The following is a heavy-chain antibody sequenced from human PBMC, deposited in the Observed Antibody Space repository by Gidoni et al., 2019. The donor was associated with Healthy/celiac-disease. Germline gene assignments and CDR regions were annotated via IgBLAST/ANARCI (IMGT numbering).Heavy chain of an antibody. D-gene: IGHD1-26*01. V-gene: IGHV4-34*01. CDR2: INHSGST. CDR1: GGSFSGYY. J-gene: IGHJ4*02. CDR3: ARGWELLYY. Sequence: QVQLQQWGAGLLKPSATLSLTCAVYGGSFSGYYWSWIRQPPGKGLEWIGEINHSGSTNYNPSLKSRVTISVDTSKNQFSLKLSSVTVADTAVYYCARGWELLYYWGQGTLVTVSS.